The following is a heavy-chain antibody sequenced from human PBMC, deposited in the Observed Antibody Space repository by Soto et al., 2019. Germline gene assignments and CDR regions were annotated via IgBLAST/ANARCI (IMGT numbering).Heavy chain of an antibody. CDR3: ARRPSITIFAVIGGNDY. Sequence: ASVKVSCKTAGYTFTARCIHWVRQAPGQGLEWMGWINPNNGGTNYAQDFQARVTMTRDTSISTAYMDLSRLRSDDTAVYYCARRPSITIFAVIGGNDYWGQGTLVTVSA. J-gene: IGHJ4*02. CDR2: INPNNGGT. CDR1: GYTFTARC. D-gene: IGHD3-3*01. V-gene: IGHV1-2*02.